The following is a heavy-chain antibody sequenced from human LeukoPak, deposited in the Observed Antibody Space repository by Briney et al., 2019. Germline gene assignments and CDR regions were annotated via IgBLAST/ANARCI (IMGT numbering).Heavy chain of an antibody. V-gene: IGHV1-8*03. J-gene: IGHJ4*02. CDR2: MNTNSGNT. CDR3: ARASSSGWYGIGPYPYYFDY. Sequence: ASVKVSCKASGYTFTSYGISWVRQAPGQGLEWMGWMNTNSGNTGYAQKIQRRVTITRNTSISTAYMELSILRSEDTAVYYCARASSSGWYGIGPYPYYFDYWGQGTLVTVSS. D-gene: IGHD6-19*01. CDR1: GYTFTSYG.